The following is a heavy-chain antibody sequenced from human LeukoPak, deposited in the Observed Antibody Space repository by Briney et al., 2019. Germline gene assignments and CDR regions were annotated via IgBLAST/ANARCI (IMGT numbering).Heavy chain of an antibody. V-gene: IGHV3-21*01. CDR3: ARVRGNYDSSGYYRTFDY. CDR1: GFTFSSYS. Sequence: GGSLRLSCAASGFTFSSYSMNWVRQAPGKGLEWVSSISSSSSYIYYADSVKGRFTISRDNAKNSLYLQMNSLRAEDTAVYYCARVRGNYDSSGYYRTFDYWGQGTLVTVSS. CDR2: ISSSSSYI. J-gene: IGHJ4*02. D-gene: IGHD3-22*01.